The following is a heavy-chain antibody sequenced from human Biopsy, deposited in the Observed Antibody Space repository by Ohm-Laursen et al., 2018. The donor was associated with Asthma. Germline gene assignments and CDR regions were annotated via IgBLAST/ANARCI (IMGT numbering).Heavy chain of an antibody. J-gene: IGHJ4*02. D-gene: IGHD6-19*01. CDR2: ISYDGSSI. CDR3: AKEGVAGTHIED. V-gene: IGHV3-30*04. CDR1: GFTFSTYA. Sequence: SSLRLSCAASGFTFSTYAMHWVRQAPGKGLEWVAVISYDGSSIYYADSVKGRFTISRDNSKNTLSLQMNSLTAEDTAVYYCAKEGVAGTHIEDWGQGTLVTVSS.